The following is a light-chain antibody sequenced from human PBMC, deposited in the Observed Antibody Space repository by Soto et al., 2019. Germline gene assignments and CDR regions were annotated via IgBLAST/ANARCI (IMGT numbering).Light chain of an antibody. CDR3: SSFTSNRIYV. Sequence: QSALTQPASVSGSPGQSITISCTGTSSDVGFYNLVSWYQQHPGRAPRLLIHGVTTRASGISDRFSASKSGLTASLTISGLQPEDEADYYCSSFTSNRIYVFGPGTKVTVL. J-gene: IGLJ1*01. V-gene: IGLV2-14*02. CDR2: GVT. CDR1: SSDVGFYNL.